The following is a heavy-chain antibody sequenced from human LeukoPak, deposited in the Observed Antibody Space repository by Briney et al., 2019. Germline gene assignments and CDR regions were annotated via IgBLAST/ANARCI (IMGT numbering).Heavy chain of an antibody. CDR1: GGSISSGGYY. CDR2: IYHSGST. Sequence: KASETLSLTCTVSGGSISSGGYYWSWIRQPPGKGLEWIGYIYHSGSTYYNPSLKSRVTISVDRSKNQFSLKLSSVTAADTAVYYCARQSTTGDWLDSWGQGTLVTVSS. D-gene: IGHD1-1*01. J-gene: IGHJ5*01. V-gene: IGHV4-30-2*01. CDR3: ARQSTTGDWLDS.